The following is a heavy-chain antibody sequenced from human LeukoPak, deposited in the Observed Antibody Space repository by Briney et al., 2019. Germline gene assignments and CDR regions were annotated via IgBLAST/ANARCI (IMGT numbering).Heavy chain of an antibody. Sequence: SETLSLTCTVSGGSISTYYWSWIRQPAGKGLEWIGRIYTSGFTNYNSSLKSRVTISIDTSKNQFSLKLSSVTAADTAVYYCARTRYYSGSGSRSDMWGQGTKVTVSS. CDR3: ARTRYYSGSGSRSDM. V-gene: IGHV4-4*07. D-gene: IGHD3-10*01. J-gene: IGHJ3*02. CDR2: IYTSGFT. CDR1: GGSISTYY.